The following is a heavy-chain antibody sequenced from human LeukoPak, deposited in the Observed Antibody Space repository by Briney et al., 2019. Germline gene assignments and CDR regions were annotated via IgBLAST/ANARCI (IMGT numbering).Heavy chain of an antibody. CDR2: ISSGGTMI. J-gene: IGHJ3*01. D-gene: IGHD2-2*02. CDR3: ARDIAPSAIPDAFDF. CDR1: GFIFDSYS. Sequence: GGSLRLSCSASGFIFDSYSMNWVRQAPGMGLEWVSYISSGGTMIHYADSVRGRFAIFRDNANNSLYLQMNSLRAEDTAVYYCARDIAPSAIPDAFDFWGLGAKVTVSS. V-gene: IGHV3-48*01.